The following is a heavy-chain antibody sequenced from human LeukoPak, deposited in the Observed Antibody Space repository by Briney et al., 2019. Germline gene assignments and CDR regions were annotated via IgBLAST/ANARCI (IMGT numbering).Heavy chain of an antibody. V-gene: IGHV4-39*07. CDR2: IYYSGST. CDR3: ARDLGEDVFSPHNGWFDP. J-gene: IGHJ5*02. CDR1: GGSISSSSYY. D-gene: IGHD3-16*01. Sequence: PSETLSLTCTVSGGSISSSSYYWGWIRQPPGKGLEWIGSIYYSGSTYYNPSLKSRVTISVDTSKNQFSLKLSSVTAADTAVYYCARDLGEDVFSPHNGWFDPWGQGTLVTVSS.